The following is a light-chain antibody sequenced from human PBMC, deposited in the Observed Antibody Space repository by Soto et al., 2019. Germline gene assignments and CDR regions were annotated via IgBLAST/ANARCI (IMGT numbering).Light chain of an antibody. Sequence: DIQMTQSPSTLSASEGDRVTITCLASQSINNGLAWYQQKPGKAPKLLISKASNLKSGVPSRFSGTGSGTEFTLTISSLQPDDFASYYCQQYDSYPFTFGGGTKVEI. V-gene: IGKV1-5*03. CDR2: KAS. CDR3: QQYDSYPFT. CDR1: QSINNG. J-gene: IGKJ4*01.